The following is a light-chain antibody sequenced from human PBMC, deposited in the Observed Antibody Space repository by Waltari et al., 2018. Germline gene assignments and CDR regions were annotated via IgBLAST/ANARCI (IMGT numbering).Light chain of an antibody. Sequence: DIQMTQSPSTLSASVGDRVTITCRASQSIPRWLAWYQQKPGKAPKLLIYKTSILESGVPSRFSGGGSGTEFTLTISSLQPDDFATYYFQHYDSYSATFGGGTKVEIK. CDR2: KTS. V-gene: IGKV1-5*03. J-gene: IGKJ4*02. CDR1: QSIPRW. CDR3: QHYDSYSAT.